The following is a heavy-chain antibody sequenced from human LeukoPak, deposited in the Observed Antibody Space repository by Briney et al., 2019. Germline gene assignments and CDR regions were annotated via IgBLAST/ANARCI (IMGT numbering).Heavy chain of an antibody. D-gene: IGHD2-15*01. CDR3: ARYCSGGSCFDY. V-gene: IGHV3-21*01. J-gene: IGHJ4*02. CDR1: GFTFSSYS. Sequence: PGGSLRLSCAASGFTFSSYSMNWVRQAPGKGLEWVSSISSSSSYIYYADSVKGRFTISRDNAKNSLYLQMSSLRAEDTAVYYCARYCSGGSCFDYWGQGTLVTVSS. CDR2: ISSSSSYI.